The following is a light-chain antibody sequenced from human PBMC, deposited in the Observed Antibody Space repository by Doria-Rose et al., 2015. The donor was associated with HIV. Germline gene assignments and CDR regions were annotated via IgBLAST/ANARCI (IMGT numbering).Light chain of an antibody. Sequence: TPSPGTLSLSPAERATLSCSASQCVKISSLAWYQQRPGQAPTLLSYDASTRATGIPDTFNGSGSGTAFTLTISRLEPEDVAVYYCQQYGTSRGAFGQGTRLEIK. J-gene: IGKJ5*01. CDR3: QQYGTSRGA. CDR2: DAS. CDR1: QCVKISS. V-gene: IGKV3-20*01.